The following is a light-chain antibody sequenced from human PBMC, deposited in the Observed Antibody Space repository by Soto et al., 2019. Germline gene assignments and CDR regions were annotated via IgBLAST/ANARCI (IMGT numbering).Light chain of an antibody. CDR1: SSDVGSYNY. J-gene: IGLJ3*02. CDR2: QVN. V-gene: IGLV2-14*01. Sequence: QSALTQPASVSGSPGQSITISCTGTSSDVGSYNYVSWYQQHPGKAPKLMIYQVNNRPSGVSNRFSGSKSGNTASLTISGLQAEDEANYYCSSYTSIGTRVFGGGTKVTVL. CDR3: SSYTSIGTRV.